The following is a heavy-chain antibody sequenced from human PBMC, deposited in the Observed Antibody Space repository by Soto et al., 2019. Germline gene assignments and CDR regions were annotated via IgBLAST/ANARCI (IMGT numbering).Heavy chain of an antibody. CDR1: GFTFSSSW. D-gene: IGHD3-22*01. J-gene: IGHJ4*02. CDR2: MNPDGSAI. CDR3: AISGGYDNTSPFDY. V-gene: IGHV3-74*01. Sequence: LRLSCVVSGFTFSSSWMHWVRQGPGKGLVWVSRMNPDGSAINYADSVKGRFTISRDNSKNTLYLQMISLRTEDTAVYHCAISGGYDNTSPFDYWGQGTQVTVSS.